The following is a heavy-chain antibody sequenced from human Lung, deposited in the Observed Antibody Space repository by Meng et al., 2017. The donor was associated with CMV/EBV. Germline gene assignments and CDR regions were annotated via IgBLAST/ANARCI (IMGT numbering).Heavy chain of an antibody. CDR1: GLTFNTYW. CDR2: ITSDGSST. J-gene: IGHJ4*02. V-gene: IGHV3-74*01. CDR3: AREYRLKYDSSGFDF. D-gene: IGHD3-22*01. Sequence: SGLTFNTYWMHWVRQAPGKGLVWVSRITSDGSSTTYADSVEGRFTISRDNAKNTLYLQMNSLGAEDTAVYYCAREYRLKYDSSGFDFWGQGTLVTVSS.